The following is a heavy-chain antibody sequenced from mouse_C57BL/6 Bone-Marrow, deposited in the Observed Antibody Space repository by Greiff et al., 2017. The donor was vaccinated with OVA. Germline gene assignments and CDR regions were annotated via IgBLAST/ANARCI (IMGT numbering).Heavy chain of an antibody. CDR2: IDPNSGGT. D-gene: IGHD3-3*01. Sequence: QVQLKQPGAELVKPGASVKLSCKASGYTFTSYWMHWVKQRPGRGLEWIGRIDPNSGGTKYNEKFKSKATLTVDKPSSTAYMQLSSLTSEDSAVYYCARREGRDYYAMDYWGQGTSVTVSS. J-gene: IGHJ4*01. CDR1: GYTFTSYW. V-gene: IGHV1-72*01. CDR3: ARREGRDYYAMDY.